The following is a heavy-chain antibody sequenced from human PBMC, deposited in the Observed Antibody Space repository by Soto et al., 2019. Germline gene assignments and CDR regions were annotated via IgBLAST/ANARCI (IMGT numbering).Heavy chain of an antibody. Sequence: QVQLQESGLGLVKPSQTLSLTCTVSGGAISSGGYYWSRIRQHPGKGLERIGYIYYSGSTYYNPSLKSRVTISVDTAKNQFSLKLSSVTAADMAVYYCARAYCGGDCYSLTDWFDDWGQGTLVTVS. J-gene: IGHJ4*02. CDR2: IYYSGST. CDR1: GGAISSGGYY. D-gene: IGHD2-21*02. CDR3: ARAYCGGDCYSLTDWFDD. V-gene: IGHV4-31*03.